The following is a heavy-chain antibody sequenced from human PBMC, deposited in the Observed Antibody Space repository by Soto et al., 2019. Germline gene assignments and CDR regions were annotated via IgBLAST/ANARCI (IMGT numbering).Heavy chain of an antibody. CDR1: IFTFTSYA. D-gene: IGHD1-26*01. J-gene: IGHJ4*02. V-gene: IGHV3-23*01. CDR3: AKDVEGGSLFRGAFDY. Sequence: GALRLSCVASIFTFTSYAMSWGRQGPGKGLEWVAAISASGGATIHADSVKGRLTISRDNSKNTLYLQMNSLRAEDTAVYYCAKDVEGGSLFRGAFDYWGQGTQVTVSS. CDR2: ISASGGAT.